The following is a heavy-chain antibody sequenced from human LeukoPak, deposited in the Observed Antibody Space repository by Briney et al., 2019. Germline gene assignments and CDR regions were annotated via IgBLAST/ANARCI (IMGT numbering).Heavy chain of an antibody. Sequence: GGSLKLSCAASGFSLSTFWMHWVRQAPGKGLAWVSRIDYDGITTTYADSVKGRFTISRDNAKNTLYLQMNSLRAEDTAVYYCTHLGWFDPWGQGTLVTVSS. CDR1: GFSLSTFW. CDR3: THLGWFDP. CDR2: IDYDGITT. V-gene: IGHV3-74*01. J-gene: IGHJ5*02.